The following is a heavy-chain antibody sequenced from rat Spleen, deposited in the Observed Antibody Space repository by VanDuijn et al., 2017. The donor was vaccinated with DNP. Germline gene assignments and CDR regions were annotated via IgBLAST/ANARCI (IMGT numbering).Heavy chain of an antibody. V-gene: IGHV5S23*01. CDR1: GFTFSDYY. CDR2: ISPSGGST. CDR3: ARHRTIMPYYYAMDA. J-gene: IGHJ4*01. D-gene: IGHD1-12*01. Sequence: EVQLVESGGGLVQPGNSLKLSCAASGFTFSDYYMAWVRQAPTKGLEWVASISPSGGSTYSPDSVKGRFTIARDNEQSTLYLQMDSLRSEDTATYYCARHRTIMPYYYAMDAWGQGASVTVSS.